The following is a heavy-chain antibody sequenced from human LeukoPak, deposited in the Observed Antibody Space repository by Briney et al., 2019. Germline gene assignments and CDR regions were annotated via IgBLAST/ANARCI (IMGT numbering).Heavy chain of an antibody. CDR1: GFTFSSYW. CDR2: VNSDGTST. CDR3: AGVSESGWYYFDY. D-gene: IGHD6-19*01. V-gene: IGHV3-74*01. J-gene: IGHJ4*02. Sequence: PGGSLRLSCAASGFTFSSYWMHWVRQAPGKGLVWVSRVNSDGTSTRYADSVKGRFSISRDNSKNTLYLQMSSLRDEDTAVYYCAGVSESGWYYFDYWGQGTLVAVSS.